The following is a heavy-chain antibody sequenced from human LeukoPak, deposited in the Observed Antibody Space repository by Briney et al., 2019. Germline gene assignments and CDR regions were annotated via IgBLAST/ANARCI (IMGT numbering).Heavy chain of an antibody. Sequence: GGSLRLSCAASGFIFNNYAMSWARQAPGKGLEWVSSISGTGVTAYYADSVKGRFAISRDNSKNTLYLQMSSLRAEDTALYYCAKDQRFGDLDDYRGQGTLVTVSS. CDR1: GFIFNNYA. D-gene: IGHD3-10*01. CDR2: ISGTGVTA. V-gene: IGHV3-23*01. J-gene: IGHJ4*02. CDR3: AKDQRFGDLDDY.